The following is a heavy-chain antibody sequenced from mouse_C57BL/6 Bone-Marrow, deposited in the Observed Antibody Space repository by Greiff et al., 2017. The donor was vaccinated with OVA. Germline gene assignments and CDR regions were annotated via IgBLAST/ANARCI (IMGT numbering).Heavy chain of an antibody. V-gene: IGHV1-81*01. J-gene: IGHJ2*01. D-gene: IGHD1-1*01. CDR3: ARNPLTTVVAYYFDY. CDR1: GYTFTSYG. Sequence: VQLVESGAELARPGASVKLSCKASGYTFTSYGISWVKQRTGQGLEWIGEIYPRSGNTYYNEKFKGKATLTADKSSSTAYMELRSLTSEDSAVYFCARNPLTTVVAYYFDYWGQGTTLTVSS. CDR2: IYPRSGNT.